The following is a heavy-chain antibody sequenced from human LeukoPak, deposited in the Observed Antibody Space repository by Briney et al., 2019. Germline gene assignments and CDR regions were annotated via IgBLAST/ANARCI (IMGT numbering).Heavy chain of an antibody. CDR1: GLTFSDAW. CDR2: IKSKADGGTA. CDR3: TAGETSYYDSSGLPHEY. D-gene: IGHD3-22*01. Sequence: GGSLRLSCAASGLTFSDAWMTWVRQAPGKGLEWVGHIKSKADGGTAEFAAPVKGRFTIFRPNSEDTLYLQMNSLKTEDTAVYYCTAGETSYYDSSGLPHEYWGQGTLVTVSS. J-gene: IGHJ4*02. V-gene: IGHV3-15*01.